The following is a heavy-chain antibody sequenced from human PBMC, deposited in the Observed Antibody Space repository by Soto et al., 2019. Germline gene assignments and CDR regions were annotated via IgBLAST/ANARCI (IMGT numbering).Heavy chain of an antibody. Sequence: QVQLVESGGGVVQPEKSLRLSCAASGFTFNSDGMHWVRQAPGKGLEWVAVISYDGSIKYYADSVKGRFTISRDNSKNTLYLQMNSLRADDMAVYYCANTYCSGGSCYPFYLDYWGQGTLVTGSS. D-gene: IGHD2-15*01. CDR3: ANTYCSGGSCYPFYLDY. J-gene: IGHJ4*02. V-gene: IGHV3-30*18. CDR2: ISYDGSIK. CDR1: GFTFNSDG.